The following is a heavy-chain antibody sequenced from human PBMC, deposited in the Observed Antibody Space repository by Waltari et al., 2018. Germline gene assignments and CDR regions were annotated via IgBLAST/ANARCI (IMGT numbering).Heavy chain of an antibody. V-gene: IGHV4-39*07. Sequence: QLQLQESGPGLVKPSETLSLTCTVSGGSISSSSYYWGWIRQPPGKGLEWIGSIYYSGSTYYKPSLKSRVTISVDTSKNQCSLKLSSVTTADTAVYYCARDPPQLADAFDIWGQGTMVTVSS. D-gene: IGHD3-10*01. CDR2: IYYSGST. J-gene: IGHJ3*02. CDR3: ARDPPQLADAFDI. CDR1: GGSISSSSYY.